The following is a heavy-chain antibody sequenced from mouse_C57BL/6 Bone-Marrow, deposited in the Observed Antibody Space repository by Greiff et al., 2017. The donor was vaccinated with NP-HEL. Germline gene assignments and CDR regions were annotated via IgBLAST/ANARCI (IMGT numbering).Heavy chain of an antibody. V-gene: IGHV1-74*01. CDR1: GYTFTSYW. CDR2: IHPSDSDT. J-gene: IGHJ4*01. CDR3: AIDGIYYYGSRHAMDY. Sequence: QVQLKQPGAELVKPGASVKVSCKASGYTFTSYWMHWVKQRPGQGLEWIGRIHPSDSDTNYNQKFKGKATLTVDKSSSTAYMQLSSLTSEDSAVYYCAIDGIYYYGSRHAMDYWGQGTSVTVSS. D-gene: IGHD1-1*01.